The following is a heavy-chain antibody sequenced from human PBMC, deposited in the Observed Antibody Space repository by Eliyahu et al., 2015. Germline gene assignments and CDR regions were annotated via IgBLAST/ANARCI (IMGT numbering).Heavy chain of an antibody. CDR1: GGTFSSYA. CDR2: IIPXLGIA. CDR3: ASILAYCGGDCYSPSRFDP. Sequence: QVQLVQSGAEVKXPGSSVKVSCKASGGTFSSYAXSWVXQAPGQGLEWMGRIIPXLGIANYAQKFQGRVTITADKSTSTAYMELSSLRSEDTAVYYCASILAYCGGDCYSPSRFDPWGQGTLVTVSS. V-gene: IGHV1-69*04. J-gene: IGHJ5*02. D-gene: IGHD2-21*01.